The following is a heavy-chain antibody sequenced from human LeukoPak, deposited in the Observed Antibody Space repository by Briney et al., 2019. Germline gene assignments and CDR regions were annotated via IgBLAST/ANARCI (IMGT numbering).Heavy chain of an antibody. CDR1: GGAISSGGYS. Sequence: SETLSLTCTVSGGAISSGGYSWSWIRQHPGKGLEWLGYIYYTGSTYYNPSLESRVTMSADTSKNQFSLRLSSVTAADTAVYYCARGGGYFGSGRLFAYWGQGTQVTVSS. CDR2: IYYTGST. V-gene: IGHV4-31*03. J-gene: IGHJ4*02. CDR3: ARGGGYFGSGRLFAY. D-gene: IGHD3-10*01.